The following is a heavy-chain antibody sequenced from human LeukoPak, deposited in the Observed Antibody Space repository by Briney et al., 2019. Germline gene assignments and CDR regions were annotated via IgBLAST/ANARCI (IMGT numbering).Heavy chain of an antibody. J-gene: IGHJ4*02. Sequence: GGSLRLSCAASGITFNSYDMHWVRQAPGKGLEWVSCISSSGDIIYYADSVKGRFTISRDNSKNTLYLQMNNLRAEDTAIYYCAKNWGDDWGQGNLVTVSS. V-gene: IGHV3-48*03. D-gene: IGHD3-16*01. CDR2: ISSSGDII. CDR3: AKNWGDD. CDR1: GITFNSYD.